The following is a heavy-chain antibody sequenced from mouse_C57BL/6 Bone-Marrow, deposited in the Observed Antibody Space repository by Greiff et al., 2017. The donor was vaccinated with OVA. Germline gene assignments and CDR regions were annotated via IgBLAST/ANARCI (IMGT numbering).Heavy chain of an antibody. CDR2: IDPSDSYT. CDR1: GYTFTSYW. Sequence: VQLQQPGAELVMPGASVKLSCKASGYTFTSYWMHWVKQRPGQGLEWIGEIDPSDSYTNYNQKFKGKSTLTVDKSSSTAYMQLSSLTSEDSAVYYCARFGDGYPYYFDYWGQGTTLTVSS. V-gene: IGHV1-69*01. D-gene: IGHD2-3*01. J-gene: IGHJ2*01. CDR3: ARFGDGYPYYFDY.